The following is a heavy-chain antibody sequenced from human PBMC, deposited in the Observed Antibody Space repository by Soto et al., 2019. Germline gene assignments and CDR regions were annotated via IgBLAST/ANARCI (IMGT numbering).Heavy chain of an antibody. V-gene: IGHV4-39*01. CDR3: ARHHDYVWGTYRWALDY. CDR2: ILYSGNT. CDR1: LGSISSNAYY. J-gene: IGHJ4*02. D-gene: IGHD3-16*02. Sequence: PSETLSLTCTVSLGSISSNAYYWGWIRQPPGQGLEWIASILYSGNTYYKPSLKSRVTISVDSSKNQFSLKMRSVTAADTAIYYCARHHDYVWGTYRWALDYWGQGTLVTVS.